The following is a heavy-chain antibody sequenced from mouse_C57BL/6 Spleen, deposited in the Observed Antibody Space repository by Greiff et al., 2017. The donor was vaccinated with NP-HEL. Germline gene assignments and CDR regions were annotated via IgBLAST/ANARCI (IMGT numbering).Heavy chain of an antibody. V-gene: IGHV1-59*01. J-gene: IGHJ2*01. D-gene: IGHD2-12*01. Sequence: QVQLQQPGAELVRPGPSVKLSCKASGYTFTSYWMHWVKQRPGQGLEWIGVIDPSDSYTNYNQKFKGKATLTVDTSSSTAYMQLSSLTSEDSAVYYCAREETYEGDYFDYWGQGTTLTVSS. CDR1: GYTFTSYW. CDR3: AREETYEGDYFDY. CDR2: IDPSDSYT.